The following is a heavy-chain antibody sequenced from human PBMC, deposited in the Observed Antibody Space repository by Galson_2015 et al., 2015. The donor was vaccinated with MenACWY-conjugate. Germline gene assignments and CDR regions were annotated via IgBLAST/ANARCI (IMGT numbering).Heavy chain of an antibody. J-gene: IGHJ6*02. CDR2: IDPSDSFT. CDR3: ARRGLVGYGLNKYYGMDV. V-gene: IGHV5-10-1*01. CDR1: GFTFTSYW. Sequence: QSGAEVKKPGESLTISCKGSGFTFTSYWISWVRQMPGKGLEWMGRIDPSDSFTNYSPSLQGHVTISADKSVSTAYLQWSSLKASDTATYYCARRGLVGYGLNKYYGMDVWGQGTTVTVSS. D-gene: IGHD2-15*01.